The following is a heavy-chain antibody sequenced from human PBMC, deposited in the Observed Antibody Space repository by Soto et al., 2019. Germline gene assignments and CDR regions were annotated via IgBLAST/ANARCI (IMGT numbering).Heavy chain of an antibody. CDR1: GFTFSSYA. D-gene: IGHD3-10*01. J-gene: IGHJ6*02. CDR2: ISGSGGST. CDR3: AKGRFYGSSDSNYYGSGTRSPNYYGMDV. Sequence: GESLRLSCAASGFTFSSYAMSWVRQAPGKGLEWVSAISGSGGSTYYADSVKGRFTISRDNSKNTLYLQMNSVRAEDTAVYYCAKGRFYGSSDSNYYGSGTRSPNYYGMDVWGQGT. V-gene: IGHV3-23*01.